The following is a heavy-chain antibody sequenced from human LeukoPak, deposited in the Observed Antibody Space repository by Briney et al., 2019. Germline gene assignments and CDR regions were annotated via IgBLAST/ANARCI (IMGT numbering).Heavy chain of an antibody. Sequence: GGSLRLSCAASGFTVDDYAMHWDRQAPGKGLEWVALISWEGQTTYYADSVRGRFTISRDNSKNSLYLQMNSLRTEDTAFYYCTRDTDYGSATNYFDSWGQGTLVSVSS. CDR1: GFTVDDYA. D-gene: IGHD3-10*01. CDR3: TRDTDYGSATNYFDS. V-gene: IGHV3-43*01. CDR2: ISWEGQTT. J-gene: IGHJ4*02.